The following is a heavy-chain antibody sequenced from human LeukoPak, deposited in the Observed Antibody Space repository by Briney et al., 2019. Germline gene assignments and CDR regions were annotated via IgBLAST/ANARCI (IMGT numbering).Heavy chain of an antibody. V-gene: IGHV4-4*07. CDR2: IYTSGST. CDR1: GGSISSYY. D-gene: IGHD2-2*01. Sequence: SETLPLTCTVSGGSISSYYWSWIRQPAGKGLEWIGRIYTSGSTNYNPSLKSRVTMSVDTSKNQFSLKLNSVTAADTAVYYCARGRYCSSTSCFDYWGQGTLVTVSS. CDR3: ARGRYCSSTSCFDY. J-gene: IGHJ4*02.